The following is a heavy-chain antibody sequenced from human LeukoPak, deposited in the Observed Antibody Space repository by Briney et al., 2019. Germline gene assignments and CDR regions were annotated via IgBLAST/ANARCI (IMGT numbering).Heavy chain of an antibody. Sequence: ASVKVSCKASGYTFTGYYMHWVRQAPGQGLEWMGWINPNSGGTNYAQKSQGRVTMTRDTSISTAYMELSRLRSDDTAVYYCARIPTYYHDSSGYYDYWGQGTLVTVSS. J-gene: IGHJ4*02. CDR3: ARIPTYYHDSSGYYDY. V-gene: IGHV1-2*02. CDR1: GYTFTGYY. CDR2: INPNSGGT. D-gene: IGHD3-22*01.